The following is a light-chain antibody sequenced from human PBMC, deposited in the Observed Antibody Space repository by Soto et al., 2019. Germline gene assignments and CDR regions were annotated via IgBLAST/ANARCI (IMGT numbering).Light chain of an antibody. Sequence: EIVLTQSPATLSLSPGERATLSCRASQSVSSYLAWYQQKPGQAPRLLIYDASNRATGIPARFSGSGSGTDFTLNISSLEPEDFAVYYCQQRSNWPLGYTVGQGTKLEIK. V-gene: IGKV3-11*01. CDR1: QSVSSY. J-gene: IGKJ2*01. CDR3: QQRSNWPLGYT. CDR2: DAS.